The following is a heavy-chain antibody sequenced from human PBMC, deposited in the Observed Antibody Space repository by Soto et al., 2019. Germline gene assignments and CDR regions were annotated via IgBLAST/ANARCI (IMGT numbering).Heavy chain of an antibody. J-gene: IGHJ3*02. Sequence: HPGGSLRLSCSASGFTFSSYAMHWVRQAPGKGLEYVSVITCNGGSTYYADSVKGRFTISRDNSKNTLYLQMNSLRAEDTAVYYCAKGISSSWYNDAFDIWGQGTMVTVSS. CDR1: GFTFSSYA. CDR2: ITCNGGST. D-gene: IGHD6-13*01. CDR3: AKGISSSWYNDAFDI. V-gene: IGHV3-64D*06.